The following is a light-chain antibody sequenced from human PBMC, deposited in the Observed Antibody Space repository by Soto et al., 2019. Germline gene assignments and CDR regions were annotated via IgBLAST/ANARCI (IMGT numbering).Light chain of an antibody. Sequence: QSVLTQPPSASGTPGQRVTISCSGSSSNIGSNTVNWYQQLPGTAPKLLIYSNNQRPSRVPDRFSSSKSGTSASLAISGLQSEDEADYFCAAWDDSLNGYVFGTGTKVTVL. CDR2: SNN. CDR3: AAWDDSLNGYV. V-gene: IGLV1-44*01. J-gene: IGLJ1*01. CDR1: SSNIGSNT.